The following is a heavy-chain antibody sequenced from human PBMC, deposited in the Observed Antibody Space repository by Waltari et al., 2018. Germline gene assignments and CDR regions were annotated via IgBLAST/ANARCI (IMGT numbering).Heavy chain of an antibody. J-gene: IGHJ4*02. CDR3: TKGGFGIAARFDY. CDR2: ISWNSGSI. CDR1: GFPFDDYA. V-gene: IGHV3-9*01. Sequence: EVQLVESGGGLVQPGRSLRLSCAASGFPFDDYAMHWVRQAPGKGLEWVPGISWNSGSIDYADSVKGRFTISRDNAKNSLYLQMNSLRAEDTALYYCTKGGFGIAARFDYWGQGTLVTVSS. D-gene: IGHD6-6*01.